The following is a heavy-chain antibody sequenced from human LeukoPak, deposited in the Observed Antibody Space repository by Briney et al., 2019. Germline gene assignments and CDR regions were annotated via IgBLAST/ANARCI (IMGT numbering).Heavy chain of an antibody. Sequence: GGSLRLSCAASGFTFSSYAMSWVRQAPGKGLEWVSGITGTGTSTYYADSVKGRFTISRDNSKNTLYLQMNSLRAGDTALYYCAKDLPVPDTAWGQGTLVTVSS. CDR3: AKDLPVPDTA. CDR1: GFTFSSYA. D-gene: IGHD6-19*01. CDR2: ITGTGTST. J-gene: IGHJ4*02. V-gene: IGHV3-23*01.